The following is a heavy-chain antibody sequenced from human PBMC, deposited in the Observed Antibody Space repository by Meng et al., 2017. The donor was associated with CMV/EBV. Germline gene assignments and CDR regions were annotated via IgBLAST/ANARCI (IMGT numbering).Heavy chain of an antibody. D-gene: IGHD3-10*01. CDR1: GFTFDDYA. CDR3: ARDDRPYGSGSYSHYYYYGMDV. V-gene: IGHV3-9*01. Sequence: SLKISCAASGFTFDDYAMHWVRQAPGKGLEWVSGISWNSGSIGYADSVKGRFTISRDNAKNSLYLQMNSLRAEDTALYYCARDDRPYGSGSYSHYYYYGMDVWGQGTTVTVSS. J-gene: IGHJ6*02. CDR2: ISWNSGSI.